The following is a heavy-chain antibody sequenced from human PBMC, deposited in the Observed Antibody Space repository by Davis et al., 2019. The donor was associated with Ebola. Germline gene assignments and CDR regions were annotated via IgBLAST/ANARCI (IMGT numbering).Heavy chain of an antibody. V-gene: IGHV3-23*01. D-gene: IGHD6-13*01. CDR1: GFTFSSYA. Sequence: PGGSLRLSCADFGFTFSSYAMSWVRQAPGKGLEWVSGIVGSGGSTYYTDSVKGRFTISRDNSKNTLHLQMNSLRADDTAVYYCAKGLDSSSWWDAFDIWGQGTMVTVSS. CDR3: AKGLDSSSWWDAFDI. J-gene: IGHJ3*02. CDR2: IVGSGGST.